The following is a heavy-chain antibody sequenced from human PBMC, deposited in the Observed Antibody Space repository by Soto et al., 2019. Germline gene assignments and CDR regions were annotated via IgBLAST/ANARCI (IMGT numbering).Heavy chain of an antibody. Sequence: ASVKVSCKASGFTFTSSAMQWVRQARGQRLEWIGWIVVGSGNTNYAQKFQKRVTITRDMSTSTAYMELSSLRSEDTAVYYCAARGSSGWYYYYWGQGTLVTVSS. D-gene: IGHD6-19*01. V-gene: IGHV1-58*02. CDR3: AARGSSGWYYYY. CDR2: IVVGSGNT. CDR1: GFTFTSSA. J-gene: IGHJ4*02.